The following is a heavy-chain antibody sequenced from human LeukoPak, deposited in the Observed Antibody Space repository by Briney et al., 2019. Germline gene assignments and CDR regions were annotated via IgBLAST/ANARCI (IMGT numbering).Heavy chain of an antibody. V-gene: IGHV3-7*01. CDR3: AKETGYYDYVWGSYRYTYFDY. CDR2: IDEHGIKT. Sequence: GGSLRLSCAASGFIFRSYWMVWVRQAPGKGLEWVASIDEHGIKTYYADSVTGRFTISKDTAKNSFDLQMNSLRAEDTAVYYCAKETGYYDYVWGSYRYTYFDYWGQGTLVTVSS. D-gene: IGHD3-16*02. CDR1: GFIFRSYW. J-gene: IGHJ4*02.